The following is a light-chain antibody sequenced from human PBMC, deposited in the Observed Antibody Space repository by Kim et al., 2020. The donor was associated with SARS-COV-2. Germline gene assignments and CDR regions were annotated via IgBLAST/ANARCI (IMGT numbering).Light chain of an antibody. CDR1: KLGDKY. Sequence: SPGQTASITCSGGKLGDKYACWYQQKPGQSPVLVIYQDNKRPSGIPERFSGSNSGNTATLTISGTQAVDEADYYCQTWDSTTEGYVFGSGTKVTVL. J-gene: IGLJ1*01. CDR2: QDN. V-gene: IGLV3-1*01. CDR3: QTWDSTTEGYV.